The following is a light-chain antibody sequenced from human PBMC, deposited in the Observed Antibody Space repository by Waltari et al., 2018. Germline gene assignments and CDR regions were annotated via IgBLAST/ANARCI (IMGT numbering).Light chain of an antibody. J-gene: IGLJ2*01. CDR2: SSS. Sequence: QSVLTQPPSASGTPGQRVTISCSGGSSNLGRNSVKWYQHPPGTAPKLLIYSSSQRPSGVPDRFSGSKSGTSASLAISGLQSEDEADYYCAAWDDSLNVVVFGGGTKLSVL. CDR3: AAWDDSLNVVV. V-gene: IGLV1-44*01. CDR1: SSNLGRNS.